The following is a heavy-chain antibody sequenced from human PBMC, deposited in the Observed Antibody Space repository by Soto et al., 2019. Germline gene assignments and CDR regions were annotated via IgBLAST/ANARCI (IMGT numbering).Heavy chain of an antibody. J-gene: IGHJ5*02. CDR1: GYTFTSYA. D-gene: IGHD6-19*01. Sequence: ASVKVSCKASGYTFTSYAMHWVRQAPGQRLEWMGWINAGNGNTKYSQKFQGRVTITRDTSASTAYMELSSLRSEDTAVYYCARPLGSSVAGNIGWFDPWGQGTLVTVSS. V-gene: IGHV1-3*01. CDR2: INAGNGNT. CDR3: ARPLGSSVAGNIGWFDP.